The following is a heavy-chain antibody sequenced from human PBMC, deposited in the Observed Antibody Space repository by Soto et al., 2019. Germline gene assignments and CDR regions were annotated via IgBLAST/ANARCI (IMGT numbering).Heavy chain of an antibody. CDR3: AKGSQWLVIH. CDR1: GFTFSSYG. Sequence: GGSLRLSCAASGFTFSSYGMHWVRQAPGKGLEWVAVISYDGSNKYYADSVKGRFTISRDNSKNTLYLQMNSLRAEDTAVYYCAKGSQWLVIHWGQGTLLTVSS. V-gene: IGHV3-30*18. J-gene: IGHJ4*02. CDR2: ISYDGSNK. D-gene: IGHD6-19*01.